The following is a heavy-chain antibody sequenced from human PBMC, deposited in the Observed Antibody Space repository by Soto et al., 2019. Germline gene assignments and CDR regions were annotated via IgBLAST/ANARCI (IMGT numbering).Heavy chain of an antibody. J-gene: IGHJ4*02. CDR2: ISWNSGSI. Sequence: EVQLVESGGGLVQPGRSLRLSCAASGFTFDDYAMHWVRQAPGKGLEWVSGISWNSGSIGYADSVKGRFTISRDNAKNSFYLQMNSLRADATALYYCAKVPVIPAAMGGYFDYWGQGTLVTVSS. V-gene: IGHV3-9*01. CDR3: AKVPVIPAAMGGYFDY. CDR1: GFTFDDYA. D-gene: IGHD2-2*01.